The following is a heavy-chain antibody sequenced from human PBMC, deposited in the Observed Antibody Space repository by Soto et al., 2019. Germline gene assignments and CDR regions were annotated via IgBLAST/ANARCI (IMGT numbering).Heavy chain of an antibody. J-gene: IGHJ4*02. CDR1: GDSIPSNSYF. Sequence: SETLSPTFTVSGDSIPSNSYFWAWIRQPPGKGLEWIGSIYYSGTTYYNPSLKSRVTISVDRSKNQFSLKLSSVTAADTAVYYCARGYGRNFDYWGQGTLVTVSS. D-gene: IGHD5-18*01. CDR3: ARGYGRNFDY. CDR2: IYYSGTT. V-gene: IGHV4-39*01.